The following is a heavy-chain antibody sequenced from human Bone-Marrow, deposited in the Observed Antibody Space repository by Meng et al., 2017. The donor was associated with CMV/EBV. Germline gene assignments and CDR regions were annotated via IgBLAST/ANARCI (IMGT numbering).Heavy chain of an antibody. D-gene: IGHD1-14*01. Sequence: SVKVSCKASKVPFSGFIVAWVRQAPGQGLEWMGGIVPVLRKPKYAQKFEGRLTITTEASTTTVYMESSSLRSEDTAVYYCAFRSEYYDMDVWGPGHAVTVAS. CDR2: IVPVLRKP. CDR1: KVPFSGFI. J-gene: IGHJ6*02. V-gene: IGHV1-69*05. CDR3: AFRSEYYDMDV.